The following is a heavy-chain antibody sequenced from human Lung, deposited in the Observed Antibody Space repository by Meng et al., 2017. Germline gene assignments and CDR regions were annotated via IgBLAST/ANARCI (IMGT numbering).Heavy chain of an antibody. CDR1: VGSITSSTS. V-gene: IGHV4-4*02. J-gene: IGHJ4*02. CDR2: IFHGGST. D-gene: IGHD1-26*01. CDR3: ARFDISSSGRGDY. Sequence: QLPLQESGPGLVKPSGTPFLPCAVSVGSITSSTSWSWVRQTPGKGLEWFGEIFHGGSTNYHPPLESRVTISVDKSKNQFSLKVYSVTAADTATYYCARFDISSSGRGDYWGQGILVTVSS.